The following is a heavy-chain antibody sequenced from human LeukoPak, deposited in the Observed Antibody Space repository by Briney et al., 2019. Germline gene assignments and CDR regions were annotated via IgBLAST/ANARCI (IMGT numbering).Heavy chain of an antibody. Sequence: SETLSLTCTVSGGSISSHYWSWIRQPPGRGLEWIGYIYYSGSTNYNPSLKSRVTISVDTSKNQFSLKLSSVTAADTAVYYCARYSSSWPNWFDPWGQGTLVTVSS. CDR2: IYYSGST. CDR3: ARYSSSWPNWFDP. CDR1: GGSISSHY. D-gene: IGHD6-13*01. J-gene: IGHJ5*02. V-gene: IGHV4-59*11.